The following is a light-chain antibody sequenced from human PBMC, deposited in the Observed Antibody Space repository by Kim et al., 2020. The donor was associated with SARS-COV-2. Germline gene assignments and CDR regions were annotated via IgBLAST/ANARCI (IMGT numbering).Light chain of an antibody. Sequence: GDRVTITCRVRRGIHNYLAWYQQKPGKVPKRLIYAASTLHSGVPSRFSGSGSGTDFTLIISSLQPEDVATYYCQKYNTAPWTFGQGTKVDIK. CDR3: QKYNTAPWT. V-gene: IGKV1-27*01. CDR2: AAS. J-gene: IGKJ1*01. CDR1: RGIHNY.